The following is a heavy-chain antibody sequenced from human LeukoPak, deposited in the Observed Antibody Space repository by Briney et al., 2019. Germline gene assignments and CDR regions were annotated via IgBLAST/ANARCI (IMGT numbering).Heavy chain of an antibody. CDR1: GGSISSSLYY. J-gene: IGHJ4*02. D-gene: IGHD6-6*01. Sequence: PSETLSLTCFVSGGSISSSLYYWGWLRQPTGKGLEWIGSIYYSGSTYYSPSLKSRVTISVDTSKNQFSLRLRSVTAADTAVYYCARLSIEARPTFYFDYWGQGTLVTVSS. V-gene: IGHV4-39*01. CDR3: ARLSIEARPTFYFDY. CDR2: IYYSGST.